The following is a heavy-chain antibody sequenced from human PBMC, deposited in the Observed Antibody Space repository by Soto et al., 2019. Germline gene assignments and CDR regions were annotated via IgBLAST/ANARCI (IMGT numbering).Heavy chain of an antibody. Sequence: QVQLVQSGAEVKKPGASVKVSCKASGYTFTSYGISWVRQAPGQGLEWMGWISAYNGNTNYAQKLQGRVTMTTDTSTSTAYMELRSLRSDDTAVYYCARGIFVDIVVVPAAYYYYGMDVWGQGTTVTVSS. D-gene: IGHD2-2*03. CDR2: ISAYNGNT. V-gene: IGHV1-18*01. J-gene: IGHJ6*02. CDR1: GYTFTSYG. CDR3: ARGIFVDIVVVPAAYYYYGMDV.